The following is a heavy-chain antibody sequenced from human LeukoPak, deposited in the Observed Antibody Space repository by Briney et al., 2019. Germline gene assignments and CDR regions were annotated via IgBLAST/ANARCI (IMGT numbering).Heavy chain of an antibody. CDR2: ISYDGSNK. CDR3: AKDRGYCSGGSCYWGFYFDY. D-gene: IGHD2-15*01. CDR1: GFTFSSYG. V-gene: IGHV3-30*18. Sequence: GSLRLSFAASGFTFSSYGMHWVRQAPGKGLEWVAVISYDGSNKHYPDSVKGRFTISRDNSKNTLYLQMSSLRAEDTAVYYCAKDRGYCSGGSCYWGFYFDYWGQGTLVTVSS. J-gene: IGHJ4*02.